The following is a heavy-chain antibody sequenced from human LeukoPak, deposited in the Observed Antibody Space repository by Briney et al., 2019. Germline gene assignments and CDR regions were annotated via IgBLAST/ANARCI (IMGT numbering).Heavy chain of an antibody. Sequence: SVKVSCKASGGTFTSYAISWVRQAPGQGLEWMGGIIPIFGTANYAQKFQGRVTITTDESTSTAYMELRSLRSEDTAVYYCARGKTNSSSWYAYCQHWGQGTLLTVSS. V-gene: IGHV1-69*05. CDR1: GGTFTSYA. D-gene: IGHD6-13*01. CDR3: ARGKTNSSSWYAYCQH. J-gene: IGHJ1*01. CDR2: IIPIFGTA.